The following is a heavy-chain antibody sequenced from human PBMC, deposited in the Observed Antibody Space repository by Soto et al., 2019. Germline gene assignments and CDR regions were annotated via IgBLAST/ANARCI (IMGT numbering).Heavy chain of an antibody. CDR2: IYTSGST. V-gene: IGHV4-4*07. CDR1: GGSISSYY. D-gene: IGHD3-22*01. CDR3: ARGRTVRNYADDSSDYFYFFDY. J-gene: IGHJ4*02. Sequence: SETLSLTCTVSGGSISSYYWSWIRQPAGKGLEWIGRIYTSGSTNYNPSLKSRVTMSVDRSKNQFSLKLTSANAADTAVYYCARGRTVRNYADDSSDYFYFFDYWGQGTQVTVSS.